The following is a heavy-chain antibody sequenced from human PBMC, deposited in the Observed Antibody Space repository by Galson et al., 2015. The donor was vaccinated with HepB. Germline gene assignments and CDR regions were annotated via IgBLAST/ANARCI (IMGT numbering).Heavy chain of an antibody. CDR1: GFTFSSYH. CDR2: ISYDISIK. V-gene: IGHV3-30*18. D-gene: IGHD3-3*01. J-gene: IGHJ6*02. Sequence: SLRLSCAASGFTFSSYHMHWVRQAPGKGLEWVALISYDISIKYYADSVKGRFTIPRDNSKNTLYLQMNSLRPEDTAVYYCAKGLELGETIIVGNGMDVWGQGTTVTVSS. CDR3: AKGLELGETIIVGNGMDV.